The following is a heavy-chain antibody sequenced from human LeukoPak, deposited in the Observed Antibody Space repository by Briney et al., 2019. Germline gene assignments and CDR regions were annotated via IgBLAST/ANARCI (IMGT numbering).Heavy chain of an antibody. Sequence: PSETLSLTCTVPGGSFSSGTYYWTWIRQPAGKALAWIGRIYTSGSTNYNPSLKSRVTISIDTSKNQFSLKLSSVTAADTAVYYCARDRVGLGSGYDPYYYYMDVWGKGTTVTVSS. CDR1: GGSFSSGTYY. CDR2: IYTSGST. D-gene: IGHD3-3*01. V-gene: IGHV4-61*02. J-gene: IGHJ6*03. CDR3: ARDRVGLGSGYDPYYYYMDV.